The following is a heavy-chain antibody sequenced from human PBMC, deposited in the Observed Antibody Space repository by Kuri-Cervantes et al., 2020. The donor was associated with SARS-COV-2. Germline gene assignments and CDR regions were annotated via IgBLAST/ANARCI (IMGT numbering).Heavy chain of an antibody. CDR1: VYIYTSYA. J-gene: IGHJ6*02. CDR3: ARAPSPGIAVAGTLGDYYDYHGMDA. D-gene: IGHD6-19*01. CDR2: INAGNGNT. Sequence: ASVKVSCQASVYIYTSYALYWVRPAPGQRLEWMGWINAGNGNTKYLQQCQGRVTITRDTSASTASMELSSLRSEDTAVYYCARAPSPGIAVAGTLGDYYDYHGMDAWGQGPRSPSP. V-gene: IGHV1-3*01.